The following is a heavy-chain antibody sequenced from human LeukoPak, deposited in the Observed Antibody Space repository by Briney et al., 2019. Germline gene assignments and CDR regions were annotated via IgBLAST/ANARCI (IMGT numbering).Heavy chain of an antibody. J-gene: IGHJ4*02. Sequence: GGSLRLSCAASGFTFSSYAMHWVRQAPGKWLEWVAVISYDGSNKYYADSVKGRFTISRDNSKNTLYLQMNSLRAEDTAVYYCAKDQRCGGDCFTYYFDYWGQGTLVTVSS. CDR3: AKDQRCGGDCFTYYFDY. CDR2: ISYDGSNK. CDR1: GFTFSSYA. D-gene: IGHD2-21*02. V-gene: IGHV3-30*04.